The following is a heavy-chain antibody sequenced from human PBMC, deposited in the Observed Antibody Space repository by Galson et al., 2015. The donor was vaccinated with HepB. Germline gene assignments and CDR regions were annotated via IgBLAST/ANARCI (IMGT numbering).Heavy chain of an antibody. CDR2: IDPVDSYT. Sequence: QSGAEVKKPGESLRISCQGPGYNFTNYWVTWVRQMPGEGLEWMGKIDPVDSYTNYSPSFQGHVTISTDKSISTAYLQWSSLKASNTAIYYCARQAIGYSSRGDGFDLWGQGTLVTLSS. CDR3: ARQAIGYSSRGDGFDL. D-gene: IGHD6-19*01. CDR1: GYNFTNYW. J-gene: IGHJ3*01. V-gene: IGHV5-10-1*01.